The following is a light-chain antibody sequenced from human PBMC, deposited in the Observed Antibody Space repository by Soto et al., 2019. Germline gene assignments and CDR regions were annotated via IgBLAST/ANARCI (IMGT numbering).Light chain of an antibody. CDR3: SSYAGSNIVL. CDR2: EVS. V-gene: IGLV2-8*01. Sequence: QSALTQPPSASGSPGQSVTISCTGTSSDVGGYNYVSGYQQHPGKAPKLMVYEVSKRPSGVPDRFSGSKSGNTASLTVSGLQAEDEADYYCSSYAGSNIVLFGGGTKLTVL. J-gene: IGLJ2*01. CDR1: SSDVGGYNY.